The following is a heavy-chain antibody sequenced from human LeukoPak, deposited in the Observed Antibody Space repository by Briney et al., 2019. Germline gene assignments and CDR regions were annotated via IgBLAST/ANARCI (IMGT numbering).Heavy chain of an antibody. D-gene: IGHD3-22*01. V-gene: IGHV1-18*01. J-gene: IGHJ5*02. CDR2: ISAYNGNT. CDR1: GYTFTSYG. Sequence: APVKVSCKASGYTFTSYGISWVRQAPGQGLEWMGWISAYNGNTNYAQKLQGRVTMTTDTSTSTAYMELRSLRSDDTAVYYGARSIPYYYDSRLANRFDPWGQGTLVTVSS. CDR3: ARSIPYYYDSRLANRFDP.